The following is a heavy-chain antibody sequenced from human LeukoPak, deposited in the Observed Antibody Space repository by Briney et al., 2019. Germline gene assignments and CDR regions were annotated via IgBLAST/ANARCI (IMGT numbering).Heavy chain of an antibody. J-gene: IGHJ4*02. D-gene: IGHD3-22*01. CDR2: INSDGSST. CDR3: ARDSSGSVDY. Sequence: GGSLRLSCAASEFTFSSYWMHWVRXXXGXGLVWVSRINSDGSSTSYADSVKGRFTISRDNAKNTLYLQMNSLRAEDTAVYYCARDSSGSVDYWGQGTLVTVSS. V-gene: IGHV3-74*01. CDR1: EFTFSSYW.